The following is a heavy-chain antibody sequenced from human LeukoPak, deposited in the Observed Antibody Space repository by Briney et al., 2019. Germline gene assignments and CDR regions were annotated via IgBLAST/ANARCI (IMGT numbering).Heavy chain of an antibody. D-gene: IGHD6-13*01. CDR1: GYSINSGYY. V-gene: IGHV4-38-2*02. J-gene: IGHJ4*02. CDR2: IYHSGST. CDR3: ARGGSSWYHGY. Sequence: PSEPLSLTCTVSGYSINSGYYWGWIRQPPGKGLEWIGSIYHSGSTYDNPSLKSRVTISVDTSKNQFSLKLSSVTAADTAVYYCARGGSSWYHGYWGQGTLVTVSS.